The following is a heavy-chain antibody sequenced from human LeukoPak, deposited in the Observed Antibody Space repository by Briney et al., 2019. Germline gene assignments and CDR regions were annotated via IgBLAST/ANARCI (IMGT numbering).Heavy chain of an antibody. D-gene: IGHD2-15*01. Sequence: SVKVSCKASGGTFSSYAISWVRQAPGQGLEWMGGIIPIFGTANYAQKFQGRVTITTDESTSTAYMELSSLRSEDTAVYYCARDSPYHCSGGSCPFDYWGQGTLVTVSS. V-gene: IGHV1-69*05. CDR2: IIPIFGTA. CDR3: ARDSPYHCSGGSCPFDY. J-gene: IGHJ4*02. CDR1: GGTFSSYA.